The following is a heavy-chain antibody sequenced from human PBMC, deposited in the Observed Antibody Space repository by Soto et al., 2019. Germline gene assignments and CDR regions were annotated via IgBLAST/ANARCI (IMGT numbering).Heavy chain of an antibody. Sequence: QVQLVQSGAEVRKPGSSVEVSCMASGSTFSSYTVNWVRQAPGQGLEGIGRITPVLGVTHYARRFQGRVTITADRYRKTAYMEMTSLTSEDTAVYYCARRRYCGVDCYNKFYYGMDVWCHGTTVTVSS. V-gene: IGHV1-69*02. CDR2: ITPVLGVT. D-gene: IGHD2-21*02. J-gene: IGHJ6*02. CDR1: GSTFSSYT. CDR3: ARRRYCGVDCYNKFYYGMDV.